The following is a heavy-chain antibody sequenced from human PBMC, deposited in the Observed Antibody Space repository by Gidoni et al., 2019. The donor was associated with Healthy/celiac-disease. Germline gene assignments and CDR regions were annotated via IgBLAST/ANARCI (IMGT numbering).Heavy chain of an antibody. D-gene: IGHD5-12*01. CDR3: ARSGYSGYDYQVYFDY. Sequence: EVQLVESGGGLVQPGGSLRLSCAASGFTFSSYWMSWVRQAPGKGLEWVANIKQDGSEKYYVDSVKGRFTISRDNAKNSLYLQMNSLRAEDTAVYYCARSGYSGYDYQVYFDYWGQGTLVTVSS. J-gene: IGHJ4*02. CDR2: IKQDGSEK. V-gene: IGHV3-7*03. CDR1: GFTFSSYW.